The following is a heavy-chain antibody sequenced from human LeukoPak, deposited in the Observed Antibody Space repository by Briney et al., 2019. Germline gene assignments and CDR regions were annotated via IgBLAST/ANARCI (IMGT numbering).Heavy chain of an antibody. CDR1: GYTFTSYA. CDR2: ISAGNGNT. J-gene: IGHJ4*02. Sequence: AASVKASCKASGYTFTSYAMHWVRQAPGQRLEWMGWISAGNGNTKYSQKFQGRVTITRDTSASTAYMELSGLRSEDTAVYYCAREGGLYDSSGYYYSWGQGTLVTVSS. V-gene: IGHV1-3*01. CDR3: AREGGLYDSSGYYYS. D-gene: IGHD3-22*01.